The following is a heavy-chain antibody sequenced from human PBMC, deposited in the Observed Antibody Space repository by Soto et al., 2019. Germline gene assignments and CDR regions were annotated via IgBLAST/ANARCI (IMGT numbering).Heavy chain of an antibody. Sequence: SGPTLVNPTQTLTLTCTVSGFSLSTSGMCVSWIRQPPGKALEWLARIDWDDDKYYSTSLKTRLTISKDTSKNQVVLTMTNMDPVDTATYYCARIGGTTKDFDYWGQGTLVTVSS. CDR3: ARIGGTTKDFDY. CDR1: GFSLSTSGMC. CDR2: IDWDDDK. J-gene: IGHJ4*02. V-gene: IGHV2-70*11. D-gene: IGHD1-1*01.